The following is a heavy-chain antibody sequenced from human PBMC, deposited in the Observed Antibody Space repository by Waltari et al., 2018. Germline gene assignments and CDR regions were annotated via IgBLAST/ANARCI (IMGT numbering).Heavy chain of an antibody. CDR2: ISWNSGSI. CDR3: AKWRGGYGGNFFDY. D-gene: IGHD4-17*01. CDR1: GFTFDDYA. V-gene: IGHV3-9*01. Sequence: EVQLVESGGGLVQPGRSLRLSCAASGFTFDDYAMHWVRQAPGKGLEWVSGISWNSGSIGDADSVKGRFTISRDNAKNSLYLQMNSLRAEDTALYYCAKWRGGYGGNFFDYWGQGTLVTVSS. J-gene: IGHJ4*02.